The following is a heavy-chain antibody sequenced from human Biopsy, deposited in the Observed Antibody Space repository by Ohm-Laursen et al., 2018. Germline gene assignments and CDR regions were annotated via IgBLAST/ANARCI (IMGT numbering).Heavy chain of an antibody. V-gene: IGHV4-34*08. D-gene: IGHD2-15*01. J-gene: IGHJ4*02. CDR3: GNEVHGRDY. Sequence: PPGTPSLTCAVFGKTFSDYQWSWIRQSPGKGLEWIGQINQAGTTNYNPSLKSRVSISADASKYEFSLRLTSVTAADTAVYLCGNEVHGRDYWGLGAQVTVSS. CDR1: GKTFSDYQ. CDR2: INQAGTT.